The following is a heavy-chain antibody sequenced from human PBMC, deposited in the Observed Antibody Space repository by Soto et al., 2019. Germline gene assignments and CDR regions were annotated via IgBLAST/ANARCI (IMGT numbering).Heavy chain of an antibody. D-gene: IGHD2-2*02. V-gene: IGHV5-51*01. Sequence: GEALTISCKGSGYSFTSYWIGWVRPMPGKGLEWMGIIYPGDCDTRYSQSFQGQVTISADKSISTAYLQWGSLKASDTAMYYCARLGGFVLGYCSSTSCYTSRVWFDPLGQGTLVTLSS. CDR3: ARLGGFVLGYCSSTSCYTSRVWFDP. CDR1: GYSFTSYW. CDR2: IYPGDCDT. J-gene: IGHJ5*02.